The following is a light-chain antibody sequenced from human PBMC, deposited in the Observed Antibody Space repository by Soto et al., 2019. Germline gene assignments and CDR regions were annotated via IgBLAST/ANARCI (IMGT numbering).Light chain of an antibody. CDR1: SSDVGGYNY. Sequence: QSALTQPASVSGSPGQSITISCTGNSSDVGGYNYVSWYQQHPGKAPKLMIYEVSNRPSGVSNRFSGSKSGNTASLTISGLQAEDEADYYCSSYTSSSLYVFGTGTKVTVL. CDR2: EVS. J-gene: IGLJ1*01. CDR3: SSYTSSSLYV. V-gene: IGLV2-14*01.